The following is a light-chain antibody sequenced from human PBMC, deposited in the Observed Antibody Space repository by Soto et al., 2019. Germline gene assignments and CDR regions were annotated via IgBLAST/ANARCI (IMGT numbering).Light chain of an antibody. CDR1: ESVSNN. J-gene: IGKJ4*01. Sequence: EIVMTQSPATLSVSPGERATLACRASESVSNNLAWYQQKFGQAPRLLIYHASTRATGIPARFSGSGSGTELTLTISSLQSEDFALYYCPQYNEWPLTFGGGTKVEIK. V-gene: IGKV3-15*01. CDR3: PQYNEWPLT. CDR2: HAS.